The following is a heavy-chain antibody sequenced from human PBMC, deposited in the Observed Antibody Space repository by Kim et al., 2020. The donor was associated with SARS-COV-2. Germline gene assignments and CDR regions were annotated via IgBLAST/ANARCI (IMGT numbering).Heavy chain of an antibody. CDR1: GASVNSGSFY. J-gene: IGHJ4*02. CDR3: ARVHRSSPTVDY. Sequence: SETLSLTCTVSGASVNSGSFYWTWIRQPPGKGLEWIGYIYFIGSTSHNPSLKSRVTMSVDTSKNQFSLKVNSVTAADTAMYFCARVHRSSPTVDYWGQGT. D-gene: IGHD6-13*01. CDR2: IYFIGST. V-gene: IGHV4-61*01.